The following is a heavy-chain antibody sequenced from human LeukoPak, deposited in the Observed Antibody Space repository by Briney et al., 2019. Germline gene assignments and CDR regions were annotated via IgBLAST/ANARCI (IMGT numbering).Heavy chain of an antibody. J-gene: IGHJ5*02. CDR1: GFTFADYT. V-gene: IGHV3-43*01. Sequence: GGSLRLSCAASGFTFADYTMHWVRQAPGKGLEWVSLISWDGGSTYYADSVKGRFTISRDNSKNTLYLQMNSLRPEDTAVYYCAKILLWFGEFDWFDPWGQGTLVTVSS. D-gene: IGHD3-10*01. CDR3: AKILLWFGEFDWFDP. CDR2: ISWDGGST.